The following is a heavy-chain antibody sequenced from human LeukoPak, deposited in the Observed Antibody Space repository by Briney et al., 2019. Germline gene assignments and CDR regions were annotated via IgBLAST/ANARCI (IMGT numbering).Heavy chain of an antibody. CDR1: GYTFTSYG. J-gene: IGHJ4*02. D-gene: IGHD3-10*01. V-gene: IGHV1-18*01. CDR2: ISGYNGNT. CDR3: ARDDNYGSGQPDD. Sequence: ASVKVSCKASGYTFTSYGITWVRQAPGQGLEWMGWISGYNGNTNYAQKFQGRVTMTTDTSTSTVYMELRSLRSDDTAVYYCARDDNYGSGQPDDWGQGTLVTISS.